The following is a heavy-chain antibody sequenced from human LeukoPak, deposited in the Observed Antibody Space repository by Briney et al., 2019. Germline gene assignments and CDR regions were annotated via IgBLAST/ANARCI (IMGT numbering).Heavy chain of an antibody. CDR1: VVSITSYY. CDR3: ARGYSSSWRRGFDY. CDR2: IYYSGST. J-gene: IGHJ4*02. D-gene: IGHD6-13*01. Sequence: SETLSLTCTVSVVSITSYYWTWIRQPPGKGLEWIGYIYYSGSTNYNPSLNSRVTISVDTSKNQFSLKLSSVTAADTAVYYCARGYSSSWRRGFDYWGQGTLVTVSS. V-gene: IGHV4-59*01.